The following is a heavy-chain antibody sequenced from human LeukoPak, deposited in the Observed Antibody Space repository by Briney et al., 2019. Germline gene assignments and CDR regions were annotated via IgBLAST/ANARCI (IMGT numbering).Heavy chain of an antibody. V-gene: IGHV4-59*01. CDR1: GGSISTYY. Sequence: SETLSLTCTVSGGSISTYYWSWIRQPPGKGLERIGYIFYSGSTKYNPSLKSRVTISVHTSKNLFSLKLSSVTAADTAVYYCAREWGGTRYCTGTSCYPGDYYYYGMDVWGKGTTVTVSS. CDR3: AREWGGTRYCTGTSCYPGDYYYYGMDV. J-gene: IGHJ6*04. D-gene: IGHD2-2*01. CDR2: IFYSGST.